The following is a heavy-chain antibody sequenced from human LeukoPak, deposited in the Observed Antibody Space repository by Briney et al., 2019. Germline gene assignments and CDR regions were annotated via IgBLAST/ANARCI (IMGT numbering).Heavy chain of an antibody. CDR3: TSITGSSGWYGAPVPRTDV. Sequence: GGSLRLSCAASGFTFSSYAMSWVRQAPGKGLEWVGRIKSKTDGGTTDYAAPVKGRFTISRDDSKNTLYLQMNSLKTEDTAVYYCTSITGSSGWYGAPVPRTDVWGQGTTVTVSS. V-gene: IGHV3-15*01. CDR1: GFTFSSYA. D-gene: IGHD6-19*01. J-gene: IGHJ6*02. CDR2: IKSKTDGGTT.